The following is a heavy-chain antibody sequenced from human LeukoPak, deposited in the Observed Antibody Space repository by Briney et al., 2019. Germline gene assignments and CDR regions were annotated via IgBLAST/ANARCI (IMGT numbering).Heavy chain of an antibody. CDR3: ARLPYGSGSNGYFDY. V-gene: IGHV5-51*01. Sequence: GESLKISCKGSGYSFNSYWIGWVRQMPGKGLEWMGSIYPGDSDTRYSPSFQGQVTISADKSISTAYLQWSSLKASDTAMYYCARLPYGSGSNGYFDYWGQGTLVTVSS. J-gene: IGHJ4*02. CDR2: IYPGDSDT. CDR1: GYSFNSYW. D-gene: IGHD3-10*01.